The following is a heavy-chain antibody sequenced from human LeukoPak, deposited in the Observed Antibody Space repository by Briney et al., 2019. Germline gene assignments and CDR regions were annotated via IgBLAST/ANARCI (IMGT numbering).Heavy chain of an antibody. CDR3: TRDHWNTFDY. V-gene: IGHV3-49*04. CDR2: IRSNIYGGTT. J-gene: IGHJ4*02. CDR1: GLRLGDYA. Sequence: GGSLRLSCRTSGLRLGDYAMSWVRRAPGKGREWVAFIRSNIYGGTTEYAASVRGRFTISRDDSESSVYLQMNSLKTEDTAVYYCTRDHWNTFDYWGQGTPATVSS. D-gene: IGHD1/OR15-1a*01.